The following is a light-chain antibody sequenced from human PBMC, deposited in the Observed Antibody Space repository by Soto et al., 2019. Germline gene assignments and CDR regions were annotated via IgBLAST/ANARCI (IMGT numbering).Light chain of an antibody. V-gene: IGKV1-5*01. J-gene: IGKJ2*01. Sequence: DIQMTQSPSTLSASVGDRVTITCRASQSISTRLAWYQQKPGKAPNLLIYDVSSLESGVPSRFSGGGSGTESTLTISSLQPDDFATYYCQQYNSYPRTFGQGTKLEIK. CDR3: QQYNSYPRT. CDR1: QSISTR. CDR2: DVS.